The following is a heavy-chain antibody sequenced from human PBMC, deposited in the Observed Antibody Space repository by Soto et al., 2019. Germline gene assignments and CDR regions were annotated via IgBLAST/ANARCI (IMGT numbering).Heavy chain of an antibody. CDR1: GYTFTGYY. J-gene: IGHJ5*02. D-gene: IGHD6-6*01. Sequence: QVQLVQSGAEVKKPGASVKVSCKASGYTFTGYYMHWVRQAPGQGLAWMGWINPNSGGTNYAQKFQGRVTMTRDTSISTAYMERSRLRSDDTAVYFCARGLGAARPRGAVCFDPWGHVTLVTVSA. V-gene: IGHV1-2*02. CDR3: ARGLGAARPRGAVCFDP. CDR2: INPNSGGT.